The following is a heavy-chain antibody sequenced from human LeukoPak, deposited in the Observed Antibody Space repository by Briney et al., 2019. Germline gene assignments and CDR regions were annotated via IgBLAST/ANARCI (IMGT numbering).Heavy chain of an antibody. CDR1: GYSISSGYF. D-gene: IGHD1-26*01. V-gene: IGHV4-38-2*02. J-gene: IGHJ4*02. CDR3: ARVWIDSGSYYDDRGAFDY. Sequence: SETLSLTCTVSGYSISSGYFWGWIRQSPGKGLEWIGTIHHSGTTYYNPSLKSRVTISVDTSKNQFSLKVSSVTAADTALYYCARVWIDSGSYYDDRGAFDYWGQGTLVTVSS. CDR2: IHHSGTT.